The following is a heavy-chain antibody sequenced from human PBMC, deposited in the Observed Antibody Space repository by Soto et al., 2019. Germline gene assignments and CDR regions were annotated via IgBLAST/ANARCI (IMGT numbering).Heavy chain of an antibody. V-gene: IGHV1-2*04. CDR2: INPNSGGT. Sequence: QVQLVQSGAEVKKPGASVKVSCKASGYTFTGYYVHWVRQAPGQGLEWMGWINPNSGGTNYAQKFQGWVTMTRDTSISTAYMELSRLRSDDTAVYYCARGDIVVVPAAQPYYYYGMDVWGQGTTVTVSS. J-gene: IGHJ6*02. D-gene: IGHD2-2*01. CDR1: GYTFTGYY. CDR3: ARGDIVVVPAAQPYYYYGMDV.